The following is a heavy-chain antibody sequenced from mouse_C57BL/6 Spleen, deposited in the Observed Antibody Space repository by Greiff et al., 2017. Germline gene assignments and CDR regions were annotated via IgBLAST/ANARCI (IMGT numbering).Heavy chain of an antibody. J-gene: IGHJ2*01. CDR2: INPNNGGT. CDR3: ARSGNYCDY. Sequence: EVQLQQSGPELVKPGASVKISCKASGYTFTDYYMNWVKQSHGKSLEWIGDINPNNGGTSYNQKFKGKATLTVDKSSSTAYMELRSLTSEDSAVYYCARSGNYCDYWGQGTTLTVSS. D-gene: IGHD3-2*02. V-gene: IGHV1-26*01. CDR1: GYTFTDYY.